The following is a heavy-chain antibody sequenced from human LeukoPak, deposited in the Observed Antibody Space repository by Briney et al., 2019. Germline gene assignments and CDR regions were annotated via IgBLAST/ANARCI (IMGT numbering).Heavy chain of an antibody. CDR3: ARPGIAAAGTSGDDAFDI. D-gene: IGHD6-13*01. V-gene: IGHV1-8*03. Sequence: ASVKVSCKASGYTFTSYDINWVRQATGQGLEWMGWMNPNSGNTGYAQKFQGRVTITRNTSISTAYMELSSLRSEDTAVYYCARPGIAAAGTSGDDAFDIWGQGTMVTVSS. CDR1: GYTFTSYD. J-gene: IGHJ3*02. CDR2: MNPNSGNT.